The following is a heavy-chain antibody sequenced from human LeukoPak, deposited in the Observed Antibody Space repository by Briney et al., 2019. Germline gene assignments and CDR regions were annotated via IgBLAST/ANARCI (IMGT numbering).Heavy chain of an antibody. CDR3: ARESRREGYRFDY. V-gene: IGHV4-59*11. J-gene: IGHJ4*02. Sequence: SETLSLTCTVSDGSISNHYWSWIRQPPGKGLEWIGYVHYTGNTNYNPSLKSRLIISVDTSKNQFYLKLSSVTAADTAVYYCARESRREGYRFDYWGQGTLVTVSS. CDR2: VHYTGNT. D-gene: IGHD5-24*01. CDR1: DGSISNHY.